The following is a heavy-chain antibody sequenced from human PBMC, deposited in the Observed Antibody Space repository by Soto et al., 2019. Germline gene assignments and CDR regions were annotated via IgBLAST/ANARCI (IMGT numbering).Heavy chain of an antibody. CDR1: GFTFSSYG. V-gene: IGHV3-33*01. J-gene: IGHJ4*02. Sequence: QVQLVESGGGVVQPGRSLRLSCAASGFTFSSYGMHWVRQAPGKGLEWVAVIWYDGSNKYYADSVKGRFTISRDNSKNTMYLQMNSLRAEDTAVYYCARELILLWLGESGAFDYWGQGTLVTVSS. D-gene: IGHD3-10*01. CDR3: ARELILLWLGESGAFDY. CDR2: IWYDGSNK.